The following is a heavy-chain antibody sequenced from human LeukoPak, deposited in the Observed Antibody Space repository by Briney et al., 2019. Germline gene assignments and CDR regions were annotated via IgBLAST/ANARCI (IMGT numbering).Heavy chain of an antibody. Sequence: SETLSLTCAVSGASITSTKYFWGWIRQPPGKELELIGIISNSGSTDYNPSLKSRVTMSTDASKNQFSLKLASVTAADTAVYYCARELITIFGVAKGWFDPWGQGTLVTVSS. CDR3: ARELITIFGVAKGWFDP. V-gene: IGHV4-39*07. CDR1: GASITSTKYF. D-gene: IGHD3-3*01. J-gene: IGHJ5*02. CDR2: ISNSGST.